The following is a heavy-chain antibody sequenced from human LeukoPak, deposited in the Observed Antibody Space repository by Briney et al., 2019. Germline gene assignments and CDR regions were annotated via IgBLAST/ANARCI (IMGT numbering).Heavy chain of an antibody. CDR3: ARGPLGGYDFWSGYRTYNWFDP. CDR1: GGSFSGYY. V-gene: IGHV4-34*01. J-gene: IGHJ5*02. D-gene: IGHD3-3*01. CDR2: INHSGST. Sequence: SETLSLTCAVYGGSFSGYYWSWIRQPPGKGLEWIGEINHSGSTNYNPSLKSRVTISVDTSKNQFSLKLSPVTAADTAVYYCARGPLGGYDFWSGYRTYNWFDPWGQGTLVTVSS.